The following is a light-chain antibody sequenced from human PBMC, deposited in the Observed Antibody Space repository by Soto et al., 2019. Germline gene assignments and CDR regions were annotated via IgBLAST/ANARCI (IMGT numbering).Light chain of an antibody. CDR3: QQYGTSPRYS. CDR2: ATS. CDR1: QSVSSIY. J-gene: IGKJ2*03. V-gene: IGKV3-20*01. Sequence: EIVLTQSPGTLSLSPGESVTLSCRASQSVSSIYLAWYQQKPGQAPRLVIYATSSRATGIPDRFSGSGSGTDIPLTISRLEPEDFAVYYCQQYGTSPRYSFGQGTRLEI.